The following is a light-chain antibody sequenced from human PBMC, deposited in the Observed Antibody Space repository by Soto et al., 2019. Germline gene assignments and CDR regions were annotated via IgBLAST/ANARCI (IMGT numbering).Light chain of an antibody. V-gene: IGKV3-20*01. J-gene: IGKJ1*01. Sequence: EIVLTQSPGTRSLSPGERATLSCRASQSVSSSYLAWYQQKPGQAPRLLIYGASSRATGIPDRVSGSGSGTDFTLTIRRLEPEDFAVYYCQQYGSSPRAFGQGTNVDIK. CDR2: GAS. CDR1: QSVSSSY. CDR3: QQYGSSPRA.